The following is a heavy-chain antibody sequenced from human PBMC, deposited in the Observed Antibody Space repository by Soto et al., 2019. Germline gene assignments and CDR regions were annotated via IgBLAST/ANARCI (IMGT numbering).Heavy chain of an antibody. D-gene: IGHD3-22*01. CDR3: ARDRVESGYPEYFQH. Sequence: ESGGGLIQPGGSLRLSCVASGFTVSSNYMSWVRQAPGKGLEWVSVIYSGGSTYYADSVKGRFTISRDNSKNTLYLQMNSLRAEDTAVYYCARDRVESGYPEYFQHWGQGTLVTVSS. CDR1: GFTVSSNY. J-gene: IGHJ1*01. V-gene: IGHV3-53*01. CDR2: IYSGGST.